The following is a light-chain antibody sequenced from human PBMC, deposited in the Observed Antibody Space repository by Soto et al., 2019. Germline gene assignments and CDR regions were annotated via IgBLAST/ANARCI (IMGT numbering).Light chain of an antibody. V-gene: IGKV1-27*01. CDR3: QKYSSVIT. J-gene: IGKJ5*01. CDR1: QGMSNF. CDR2: AAS. Sequence: DIQMTQSPSSQSASVGDRVTITCRASQGMSNFLAWYQQKPGKVPRLLISAASTLQSGVPSRFSGSGSGTDFTLTITSLQPEDVATYYCQKYSSVITFGQGTRLEIK.